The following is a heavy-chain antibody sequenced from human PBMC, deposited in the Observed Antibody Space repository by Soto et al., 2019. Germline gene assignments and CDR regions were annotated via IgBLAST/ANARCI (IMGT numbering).Heavy chain of an antibody. V-gene: IGHV3-9*01. CDR1: GVTFENFA. J-gene: IGHJ5*02. D-gene: IGHD2-21*02. CDR3: ARAPQVVTHWFAA. Sequence: EMQLVESGGGLVQPGRSLRLSCAVSGVTFENFALHWVRQAPGKGLEWVSGIDWNSGTIAYAGSVKGRFTISRDNAERSMYLHLIGLRPDDTALYYCARAPQVVTHWFAAWGQGTLVTVS. CDR2: IDWNSGTI.